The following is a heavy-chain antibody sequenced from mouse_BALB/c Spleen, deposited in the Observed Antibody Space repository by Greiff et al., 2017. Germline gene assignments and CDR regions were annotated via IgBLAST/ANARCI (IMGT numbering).Heavy chain of an antibody. D-gene: IGHD1-3*01. J-gene: IGHJ4*01. CDR1: GFTFSSYA. CDR3: ARSGNSRYYYAMDY. V-gene: IGHV5-9-4*01. Sequence: EVHLVESGGGLVKPGGSLKLSCAASGFTFSSYAMSWVRQSPEKRLEWVAEISSGGSYTYYPDTVTGRFTISRDNAKNTLYLEMSSLRSEDTAMYYCARSGNSRYYYAMDYWGQGTSVTVSS. CDR2: ISSGGSYT.